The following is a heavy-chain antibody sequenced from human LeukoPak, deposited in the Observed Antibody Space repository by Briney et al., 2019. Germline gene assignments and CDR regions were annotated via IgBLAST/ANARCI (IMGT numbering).Heavy chain of an antibody. J-gene: IGHJ4*02. CDR1: GFTFGDYA. CDR3: TRVQIKVYYYDSSGYYRLPDY. D-gene: IGHD3-22*01. V-gene: IGHV3-49*04. Sequence: GGSLRLSCTASGFTFGDYAMSWVRQAPGKGLEWVGFIRSKAYGGTTEYAASVKGRFTISRDDSKSIAHLQMNSLKTEDTAVYYCTRVQIKVYYYDSSGYYRLPDYWGQGTLVTVSS. CDR2: IRSKAYGGTT.